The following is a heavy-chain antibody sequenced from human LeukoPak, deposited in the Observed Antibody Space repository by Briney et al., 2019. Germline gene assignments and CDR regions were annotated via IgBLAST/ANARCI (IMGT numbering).Heavy chain of an antibody. Sequence: PGGSLRLSCAASGFTFSSYAMNWVRQAPGKGLEWVSGISGSGGSTYCADSVRGRFTISRDNSKNTLYLQMNSLRAEDTAVYYCAKDGGYCSGGSCYYYFDYWGQGTLVTVSS. CDR3: AKDGGYCSGGSCYYYFDY. J-gene: IGHJ4*02. CDR2: ISGSGGST. D-gene: IGHD2-15*01. V-gene: IGHV3-23*01. CDR1: GFTFSSYA.